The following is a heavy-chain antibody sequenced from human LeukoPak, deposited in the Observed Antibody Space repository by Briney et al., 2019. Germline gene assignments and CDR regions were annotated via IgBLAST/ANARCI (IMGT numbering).Heavy chain of an antibody. CDR1: GYTLIGYY. J-gene: IGHJ3*02. V-gene: IGHV1-2*02. CDR3: ARGDSSGYYYAFDI. CDR2: INPHSGGT. Sequence: ASVKVSCKASGYTLIGYYMHWVRQAPGQGLEWMGWINPHSGGTNYAQNFQGRVTMTRDTSISTAYMELSRLRSDDTAVYYCARGDSSGYYYAFDIWGQGTMVTVSS. D-gene: IGHD3-22*01.